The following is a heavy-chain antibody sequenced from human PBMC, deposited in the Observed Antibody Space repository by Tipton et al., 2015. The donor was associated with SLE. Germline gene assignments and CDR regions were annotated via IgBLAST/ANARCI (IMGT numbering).Heavy chain of an antibody. J-gene: IGHJ6*02. CDR1: GGSISSYY. D-gene: IGHD4-11*01. CDR3: ARGPDYSNYYFYRMDV. CDR2: IYYSGST. Sequence: TLSLTCTVSGGSISSYYWSWIRQPPGKGLEWIGYIYYSGSTNYNPSLKSRVTISVDTSKNQFSLKLSSVTAADTAVYYFARGPDYSNYYFYRMDVWGQGTTVTVSS. V-gene: IGHV4-59*01.